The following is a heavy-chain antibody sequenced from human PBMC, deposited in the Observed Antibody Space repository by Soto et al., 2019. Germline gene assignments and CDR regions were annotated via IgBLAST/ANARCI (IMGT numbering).Heavy chain of an antibody. J-gene: IGHJ4*02. Sequence: GASVKVSCKASGYTFTSYGISWVRQAPGQGLEWMGWISAYNGNTNYAQKFQGRVTITRDTSASTAYMELSSLRSEDTAVYYCARGPITMIGYYFDYWGQGTLVTVSS. D-gene: IGHD3-10*02. V-gene: IGHV1-18*01. CDR2: ISAYNGNT. CDR3: ARGPITMIGYYFDY. CDR1: GYTFTSYG.